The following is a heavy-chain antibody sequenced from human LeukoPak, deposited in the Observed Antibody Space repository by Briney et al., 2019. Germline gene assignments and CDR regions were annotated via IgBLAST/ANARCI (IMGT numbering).Heavy chain of an antibody. Sequence: PGGSLRLSCAASGFTFSSYWMHWVRQAPGKGLVWVSRINSDGSSTSYADSVKGRFTSSRDNAKNTLYLQMNSLRAEDTAVYYCARVLVWEPPDYWGQGTLVTVSS. J-gene: IGHJ4*02. CDR2: INSDGSST. CDR3: ARVLVWEPPDY. CDR1: GFTFSSYW. V-gene: IGHV3-74*01. D-gene: IGHD1-26*01.